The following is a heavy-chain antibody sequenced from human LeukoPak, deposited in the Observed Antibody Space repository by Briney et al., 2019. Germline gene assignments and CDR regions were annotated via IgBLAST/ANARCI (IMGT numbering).Heavy chain of an antibody. CDR1: GYSISSGYY. J-gene: IGHJ4*02. CDR2: IYHSGNT. CDR3: ARLKDSSGYYPNYFDY. V-gene: IGHV4-38-2*01. D-gene: IGHD3-22*01. Sequence: PSETLSLTCAVSGYSISSGYYWGWLRQPPGKGLEWIGNIYHSGNTYYNPSLKSRVTISLGTSKNQFSLKLSSVTAADTAVYYCARLKDSSGYYPNYFDYWGQGTLVTVSS.